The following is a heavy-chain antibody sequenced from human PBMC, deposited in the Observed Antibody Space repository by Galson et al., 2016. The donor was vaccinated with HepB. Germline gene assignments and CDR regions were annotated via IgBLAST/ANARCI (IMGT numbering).Heavy chain of an antibody. J-gene: IGHJ4*02. CDR3: AREFVDCSNTRCSKQFFYY. CDR1: GYTFTGYY. CDR2: LNPDIGTT. Sequence: SVKVSCKASGYTFTGYYMHWLRQAPGQGLEWMGILNPDIGTTHNAQKFQGRCTFTRDTSTSTIYMDLSNLTSEDTAVYYCAREFVDCSNTRCSKQFFYYWGQGTLVTVSS. V-gene: IGHV1-46*01. D-gene: IGHD2-2*01.